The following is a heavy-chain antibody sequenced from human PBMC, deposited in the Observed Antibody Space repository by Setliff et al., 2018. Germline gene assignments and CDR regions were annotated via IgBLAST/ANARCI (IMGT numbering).Heavy chain of an antibody. V-gene: IGHV1-69*05. CDR3: ARGITGTTNYYYGMDV. J-gene: IGHJ6*02. CDR2: IIPIFGTA. Sequence: SVKVSCKASGGTFSSYAISWVRQAPRQGLEWMGGIIPIFGTANYAQKFQGRVTITTDESTSTAYMELSSLRSEDTAVYHCARGITGTTNYYYGMDVWGQGTTVTVSS. CDR1: GGTFSSYA. D-gene: IGHD1-7*01.